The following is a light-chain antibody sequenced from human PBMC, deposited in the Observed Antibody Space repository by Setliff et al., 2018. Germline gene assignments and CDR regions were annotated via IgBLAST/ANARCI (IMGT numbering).Light chain of an antibody. CDR3: LSYTSKTTHAL. J-gene: IGLJ2*01. CDR1: SSDVGGYNY. CDR2: EVT. Sequence: QSVLTQPAAVSGSPGQSIAISCAGTSSDVGGYNYVSWYQQRPGKAPKLMIYEVTKRPSGVSDRFSGSKSGNTASLTISGLQAEDEADYYCLSYTSKTTHALFAGGTKVTVL. V-gene: IGLV2-14*03.